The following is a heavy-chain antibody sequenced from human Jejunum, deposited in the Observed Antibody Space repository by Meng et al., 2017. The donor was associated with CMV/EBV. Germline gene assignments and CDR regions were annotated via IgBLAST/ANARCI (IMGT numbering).Heavy chain of an antibody. J-gene: IGHJ4*02. CDR2: IYHSGRT. V-gene: IGHV4-4*02. Sequence: QGQVVAAGPGLCTPSGTLSLPCDVSGGSNRNEQGWSWVRQAPGKGLEWIGEIYHSGRTNYNPSVKSRVSMSVDKSQNHFSLRLSSVTAADTAVYYCTTLYGDSISWGQGTLVTVSS. CDR3: TTLYGDSIS. CDR1: GGSNRNEQG. D-gene: IGHD4-17*01.